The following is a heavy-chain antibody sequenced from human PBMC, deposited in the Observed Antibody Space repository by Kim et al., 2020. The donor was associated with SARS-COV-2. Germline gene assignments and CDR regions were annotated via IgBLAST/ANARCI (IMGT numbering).Heavy chain of an antibody. V-gene: IGHV3-21*01. Sequence: ADSLKGRFTISRDNAKNSLYLQMNSLRAEDTAVYYCARAYSSGWAYLDYWGQGTLVTVSS. J-gene: IGHJ4*02. CDR3: ARAYSSGWAYLDY. D-gene: IGHD6-19*01.